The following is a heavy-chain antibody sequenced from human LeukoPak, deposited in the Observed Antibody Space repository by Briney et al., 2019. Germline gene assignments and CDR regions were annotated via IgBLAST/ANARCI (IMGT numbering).Heavy chain of an antibody. D-gene: IGHD2-8*02. CDR3: ARVGCTGGSCLAYNYYAMDV. J-gene: IGHJ6*02. Sequence: GGPLRLSCAASGFTFSSYAMSWVREATGKGLERVAIIWYDGSDKYYAESVKGRFTISRDNSKNTMYLQVNSLRAKDTAVYFCARVGCTGGSCLAYNYYAMDVWGQGTTVTVSS. CDR2: IWYDGSDK. V-gene: IGHV3-33*08. CDR1: GFTFSSYA.